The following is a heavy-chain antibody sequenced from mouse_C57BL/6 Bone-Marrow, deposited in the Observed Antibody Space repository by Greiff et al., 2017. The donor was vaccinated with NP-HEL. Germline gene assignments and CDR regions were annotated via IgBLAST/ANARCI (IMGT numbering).Heavy chain of an antibody. CDR2: ISSGGSYT. CDR1: GFTFSSYG. Sequence: EVKLMESGGDLVKPGGSLKLSCAASGFTFSSYGMSWVRQTPDKRLEWVATISSGGSYTYYPDSVKGRFTISRDNAKNTLYLQMSSLKSEDTAMYYCARRYYGSSSRPNYWYFDVWGTGTTVTVSS. V-gene: IGHV5-6*02. J-gene: IGHJ1*03. CDR3: ARRYYGSSSRPNYWYFDV. D-gene: IGHD1-1*01.